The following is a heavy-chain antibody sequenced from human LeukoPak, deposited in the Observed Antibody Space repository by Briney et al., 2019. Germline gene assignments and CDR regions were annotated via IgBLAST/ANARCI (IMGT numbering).Heavy chain of an antibody. D-gene: IGHD3-3*01. CDR3: ARGVTIFGVVPGDWFDP. V-gene: IGHV4-30-4*08. J-gene: IGHJ5*02. CDR2: IYYSGST. CDR1: GGSISSGDYY. Sequence: SETLSLTCTVSGGSISSGDYYWSWIRQPPGKGLEWIGYIYYSGSTYYNPSLKSRVTISVDTSKNQFSLKLSSVTAADTAVYYCARGVTIFGVVPGDWFDPWGQGTLVSVSS.